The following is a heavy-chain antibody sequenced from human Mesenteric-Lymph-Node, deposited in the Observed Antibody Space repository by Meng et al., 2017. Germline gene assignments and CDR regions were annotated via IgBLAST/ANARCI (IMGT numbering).Heavy chain of an antibody. CDR1: GFSFSRYG. CDR3: ARVEDVYCGGDCYSDPFNWFDP. D-gene: IGHD2-21*02. Sequence: GGSLRLSCEASGFSFSRYGMHWVRQAPGKGLEWVSLIWYDGSKKYYGDSVKGRFTISRDNSKNTVYLQMNSLRAEDTAVYYCARVEDVYCGGDCYSDPFNWFDPWGQGTLVTVSS. V-gene: IGHV3-33*01. CDR2: IWYDGSKK. J-gene: IGHJ5*02.